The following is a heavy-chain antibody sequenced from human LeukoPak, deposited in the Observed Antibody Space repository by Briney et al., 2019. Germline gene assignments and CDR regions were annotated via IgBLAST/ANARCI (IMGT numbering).Heavy chain of an antibody. Sequence: SETLSLTCTVYGASFSGSFWSWIRQSPGKGLEWIGEINRSGNTNYYPSLRSRVIISTDTSKNQFSLELKSVTAADTAMYYCARGPPLDLWGRGTLVTVSS. CDR3: ARGPPLDL. CDR2: INRSGNT. J-gene: IGHJ2*01. CDR1: GASFSGSF. V-gene: IGHV4-34*01.